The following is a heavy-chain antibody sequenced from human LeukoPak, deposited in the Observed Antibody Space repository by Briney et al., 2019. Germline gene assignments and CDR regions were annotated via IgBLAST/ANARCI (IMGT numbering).Heavy chain of an antibody. Sequence: ASVKVSCKASGYTFTSYAMNWVRQAPGQGPEWMGWINTNTGNPTYAQGFTGRFVFSLDTSVSTAYLQISSLKAEDTAVYYCARRYYYGSGSSFLYYYYYMDVWGKGTTVTVSS. V-gene: IGHV7-4-1*02. CDR3: ARRYYYGSGSSFLYYYYYMDV. J-gene: IGHJ6*03. CDR1: GYTFTSYA. D-gene: IGHD3-10*01. CDR2: INTNTGNP.